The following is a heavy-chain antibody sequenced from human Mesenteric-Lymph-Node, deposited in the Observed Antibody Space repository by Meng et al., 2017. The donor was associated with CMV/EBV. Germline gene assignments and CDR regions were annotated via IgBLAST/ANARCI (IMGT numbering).Heavy chain of an antibody. CDR2: IYHSGIS. D-gene: IGHD2-15*01. J-gene: IGHJ4*02. CDR1: GYSISSGYY. CDR3: AGGSGYCSSSGCSPFDY. V-gene: IGHV4-38-2*02. Sequence: SETLSLTCTVSGYSISSGYYWGWIRQPPGKGLEWIGSIYHSGISHYHPSLKSRVTISVDTSKNQFSLKLSSVTAADTAVHYCAGGSGYCSSSGCSPFDYWGQGTLVTVSS.